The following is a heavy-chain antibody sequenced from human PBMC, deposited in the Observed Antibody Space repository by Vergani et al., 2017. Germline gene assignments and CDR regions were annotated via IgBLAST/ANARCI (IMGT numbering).Heavy chain of an antibody. D-gene: IGHD4-11*01. CDR3: ARVNTETNGHLYYYYYMDV. CDR2: IDQTGRP. Sequence: QVQLQQLGGGLLKPSETLSLTCVVNGGSFTSYHWTWIRQSPGEGLEWVGDIDQTGRPDYNPSLKSRLTMSVDKSRNKFSLTLNSVTATDTAIYFCARVNTETNGHLYYYYYMDVWGQGTAVTVS. J-gene: IGHJ6*03. CDR1: GGSFTSYH. V-gene: IGHV4-34*01.